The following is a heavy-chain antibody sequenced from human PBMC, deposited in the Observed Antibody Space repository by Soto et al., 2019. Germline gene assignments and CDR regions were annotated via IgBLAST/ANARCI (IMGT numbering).Heavy chain of an antibody. V-gene: IGHV3-33*01. CDR3: ARDDLTGRTVSTHGMDV. Sequence: SLIVSWASSGITFSNYCMHLVRQAPGKGLEWVAVIWYDGGYKYYPDSVKGRFTISRDNSKNTLYLQMDTLRAEDTAVYYCARDDLTGRTVSTHGMDVWGQGTTVTVSS. CDR2: IWYDGGYK. J-gene: IGHJ6*02. CDR1: GITFSNYC. D-gene: IGHD6-19*01.